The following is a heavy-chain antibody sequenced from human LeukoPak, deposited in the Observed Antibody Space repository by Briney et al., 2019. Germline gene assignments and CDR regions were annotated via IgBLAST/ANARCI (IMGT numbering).Heavy chain of an antibody. CDR1: GGSISSYY. V-gene: IGHV4-59*12. J-gene: IGHJ4*02. CDR2: IYYSEST. CDR3: ARVRSGYDILTGYYGDYYFDY. D-gene: IGHD3-9*01. Sequence: SETLSLTCTVSGGSISSYYWSWIRQPPGKGLEWIGYIYYSESTNYNPSLKSRVTMSVDTSKNQFSLKLSSVTAADTAVYYCARVRSGYDILTGYYGDYYFDYWGQGTLVTVSS.